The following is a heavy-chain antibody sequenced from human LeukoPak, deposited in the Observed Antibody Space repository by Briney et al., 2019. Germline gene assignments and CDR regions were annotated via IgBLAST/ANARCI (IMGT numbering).Heavy chain of an antibody. Sequence: SETLSLTCAVSVGSISSGNWXTWVRQSPGKGLEWIGEIYHNGTLNYNPSLKSRVTISADSFKNHFSLKLPSVTAADTAVYYCATAPILRGEGGEHYKYGMDVWGQGTTVIVSS. V-gene: IGHV4-4*02. CDR3: ATAPILRGEGGEHYKYGMDV. J-gene: IGHJ6*02. CDR2: IYHNGTL. D-gene: IGHD2-2*02. CDR1: VGSISSGNW.